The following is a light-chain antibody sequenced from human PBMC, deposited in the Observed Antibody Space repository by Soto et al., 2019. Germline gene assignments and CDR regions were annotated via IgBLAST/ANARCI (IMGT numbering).Light chain of an antibody. V-gene: IGKV2-28*01. CDR1: QSLLHSNGYNY. Sequence: EIVMTQSPLSLRVTPGEPASISCRSSQSLLHSNGYNYLDWYLQKPGQSPQVLIYLGSNRASGVPDRFSGSGSGTDFTLKISRVEAEDVGIYYCMQGLQTPPIFGPGTKVDIK. CDR3: MQGLQTPPI. J-gene: IGKJ3*01. CDR2: LGS.